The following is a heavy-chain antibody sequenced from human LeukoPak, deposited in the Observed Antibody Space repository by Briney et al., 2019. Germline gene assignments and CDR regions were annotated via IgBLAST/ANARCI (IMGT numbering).Heavy chain of an antibody. CDR2: IYYSGST. CDR3: ARDRLAVLRGAFDI. J-gene: IGHJ3*02. D-gene: IGHD6-19*01. V-gene: IGHV4-59*01. Sequence: SETLSLTCAVYGGSFSGYYWSWIRQPPGKGLEWIGYIYYSGSTNYNPSLKSRVTISVDTSKNQFSLKLSSVTAADTAVFYCARDRLAVLRGAFDIWGQGTMVSVSS. CDR1: GGSFSGYY.